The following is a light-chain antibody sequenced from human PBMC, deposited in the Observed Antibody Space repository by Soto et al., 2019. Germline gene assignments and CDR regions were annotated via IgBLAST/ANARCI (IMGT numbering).Light chain of an antibody. CDR1: QSVSSY. J-gene: IGKJ2*01. CDR2: DAS. V-gene: IGKV3-11*01. CDR3: QQRSNWPPT. Sequence: EIVLTQSPATLSLSPGERATLSCRASQSVSSYLAWYQQKPGQAPRLLIYDASNRATGIPARFSGSGSGTDFTLTISGREAEYFAVYYCQQRSNWPPTFGQGTKLEIK.